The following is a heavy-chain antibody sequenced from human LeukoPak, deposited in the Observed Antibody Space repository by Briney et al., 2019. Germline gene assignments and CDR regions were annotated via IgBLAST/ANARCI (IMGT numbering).Heavy chain of an antibody. CDR3: ARRITMVRGVTGGVDY. Sequence: GASVKVSCKASGYTFTSYGISWVRQAPGQGLEWMGWISAYNGNTNYAQKLQGRVTMTTDTSTSTAYMELRSLRSDDTAVYYCARRITMVRGVTGGVDYWGQGTLVTVSS. J-gene: IGHJ4*02. V-gene: IGHV1-18*01. CDR1: GYTFTSYG. CDR2: ISAYNGNT. D-gene: IGHD3-10*01.